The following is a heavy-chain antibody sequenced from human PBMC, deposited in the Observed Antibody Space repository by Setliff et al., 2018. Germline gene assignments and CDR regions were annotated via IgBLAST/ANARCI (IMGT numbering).Heavy chain of an antibody. CDR3: ARMSGFQYIDV. CDR2: INHRGST. D-gene: IGHD3-3*01. V-gene: IGHV4-34*01. CDR1: GGTFSDYH. Sequence: PSETLSLTCAAYGGTFSDYHWTWIRQSPEKGLEWIGEINHRGSTNYNPSLKSRVTISIDTSKDQFSLKLNSVTAEDTAVYYCARMSGFQYIDVWDKGTTVTVSS. J-gene: IGHJ6*03.